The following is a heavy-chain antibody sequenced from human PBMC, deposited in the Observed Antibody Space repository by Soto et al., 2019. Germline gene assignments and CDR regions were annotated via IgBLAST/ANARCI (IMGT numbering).Heavy chain of an antibody. D-gene: IGHD6-13*01. CDR3: ASSSPGSRTLMDI. V-gene: IGHV1-46*03. CDR2: INPSGGST. CDR1: GDTFTSYY. Sequence: ASVKVSCKASGDTFTSYYMHWVRQAPGQGLEWMGIINPSGGSTSYAQKFQGRVTMTRDTSTSTVYMELSSLRSEDTAVYYCASSSPGSRTLMDIWGQGTMVTVSS. J-gene: IGHJ3*02.